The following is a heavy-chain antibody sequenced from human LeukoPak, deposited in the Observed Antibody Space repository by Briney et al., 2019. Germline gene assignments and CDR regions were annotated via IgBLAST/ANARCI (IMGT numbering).Heavy chain of an antibody. CDR3: AVSVRYYDSSGYCPNPFDY. V-gene: IGHV1-69*05. D-gene: IGHD3-22*01. J-gene: IGHJ4*02. CDR1: GGTFSSYA. CDR2: IIPIFGTA. Sequence: SVKVSCKASGGTFSSYAISWVRQAPGQGLEWMGGIIPIFGTANYAQKFQGRVTITTDESTSTAYMELSSLSSEDTAVYYCAVSVRYYDSSGYCPNPFDYWGQGTLVTVSS.